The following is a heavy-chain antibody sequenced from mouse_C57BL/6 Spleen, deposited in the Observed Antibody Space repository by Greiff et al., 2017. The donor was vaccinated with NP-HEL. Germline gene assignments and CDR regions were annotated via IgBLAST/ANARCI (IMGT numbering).Heavy chain of an antibody. D-gene: IGHD2-5*01. J-gene: IGHJ2*01. CDR2: INPNYGTT. CDR3: ARSAYYSNYPYYFDY. V-gene: IGHV1-39*01. CDR1: GYSFTDYN. Sequence: LVESGPELVKPGASVKISCKASGYSFTDYNMNWVKQSNGKSLEWIGVINPNYGTTSYNQKFKGKATLTVDQSSSTAYMQLNSLTSEDSAVYYCARSAYYSNYPYYFDYWGQGTTLTVSS.